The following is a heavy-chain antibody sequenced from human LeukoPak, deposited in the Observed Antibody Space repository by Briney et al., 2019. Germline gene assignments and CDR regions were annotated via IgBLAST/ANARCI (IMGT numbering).Heavy chain of an antibody. CDR2: IIPIFGTA. Sequence: SVKVSCKASGGTFSSYAISWVRQAPGQGLEWMGGIIPIFGTANYAQTFQGRVTITADESTSTAYMELRSLRSDDTAVYYCARDGNESGSGTFYSIGMDVWGHGTTVIVSS. CDR3: ARDGNESGSGTFYSIGMDV. D-gene: IGHD3-10*01. J-gene: IGHJ6*02. CDR1: GGTFSSYA. V-gene: IGHV1-69*13.